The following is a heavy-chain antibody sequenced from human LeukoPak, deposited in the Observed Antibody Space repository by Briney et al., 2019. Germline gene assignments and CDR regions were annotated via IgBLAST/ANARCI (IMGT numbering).Heavy chain of an antibody. CDR1: GFTFSSYS. D-gene: IGHD6-6*01. CDR3: ARDFLRIAARRTGEP. J-gene: IGHJ5*02. V-gene: IGHV3-48*04. CDR2: ISSSSSTI. Sequence: GGSLRLSCAASGFTFSSYSMNWVRQAPGKGLEWVSYISSSSSTIYYAGSVKGRFTISRDNAKNSLYLQMNSLRAEDTAVYYCARDFLRIAARRTGEPWGQGTLVTVSS.